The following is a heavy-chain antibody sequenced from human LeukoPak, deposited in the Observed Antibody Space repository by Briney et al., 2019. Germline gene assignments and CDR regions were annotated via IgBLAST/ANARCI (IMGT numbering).Heavy chain of an antibody. CDR1: GFTFSSYS. Sequence: AGSLRLSCAASGFTFSSYSMNWVRQAPGKGLEWVSSISRSSSYIYYADSVKGRFTISGGNAKNSLYLQMNSLRAEDTAVYYCAYDGGGGSHNPPYFDYWGQGTLVTVSS. J-gene: IGHJ4*02. CDR2: ISRSSSYI. D-gene: IGHD1-26*01. CDR3: AYDGGGGSHNPPYFDY. V-gene: IGHV3-21*01.